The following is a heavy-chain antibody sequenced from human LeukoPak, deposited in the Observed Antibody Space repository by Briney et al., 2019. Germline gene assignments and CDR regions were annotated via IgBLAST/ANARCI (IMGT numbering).Heavy chain of an antibody. CDR3: AKDSFDGAEYFQH. J-gene: IGHJ1*01. CDR2: ISYDGSNK. Sequence: GRSLRLSCAASGFTFSSYGMHWVRQAPGKGLEWVAVISYDGSNKYYADSVKGRFTISRDNSKNTLYLQMNSLRAEDTAVYYCAKDSFDGAEYFQHWGQGTLVTVSS. D-gene: IGHD4-17*01. V-gene: IGHV3-30*18. CDR1: GFTFSSYG.